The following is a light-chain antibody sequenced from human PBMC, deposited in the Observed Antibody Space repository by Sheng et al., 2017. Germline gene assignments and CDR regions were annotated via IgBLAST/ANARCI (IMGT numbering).Light chain of an antibody. J-gene: IGKJ1*01. Sequence: DIQMTQSPSTLSASVGDRVTITCRASQSISSWLAWYQQKPGKAPKLLIYKASSLESGVPSRFSGSGSGTEFTLTISSLQPDDFATYYCQQYNSYSPTWTFGQGTKGGKSN. CDR1: QSISSW. V-gene: IGKV1-5*03. CDR2: KAS. CDR3: QQYNSYSPTWT.